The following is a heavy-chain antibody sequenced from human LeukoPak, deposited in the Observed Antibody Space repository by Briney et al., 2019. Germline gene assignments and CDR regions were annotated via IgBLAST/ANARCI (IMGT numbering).Heavy chain of an antibody. CDR3: ARDLPNNWNDPGGLE. CDR1: GYTFTSYG. CDR2: ISAYNGNT. V-gene: IGHV1-18*01. D-gene: IGHD1-20*01. Sequence: ASVKVSCKASGYTFTSYGISWVRQAPGQGLEWMGWISAYNGNTNYAQKLQGRVTMTTDTSTSTAYMELRSLRSDDTAVYYCARDLPNNWNDPGGLEWGQGTLVTVSS. J-gene: IGHJ4*02.